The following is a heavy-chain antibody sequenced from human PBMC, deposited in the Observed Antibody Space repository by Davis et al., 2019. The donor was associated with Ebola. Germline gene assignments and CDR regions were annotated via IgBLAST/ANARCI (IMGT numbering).Heavy chain of an antibody. CDR2: ISAYNGNT. J-gene: IGHJ4*02. CDR1: GYIFTSYG. D-gene: IGHD3-16*02. CDR3: ARPVESDYFWGTNRGRKYFFDS. Sequence: ASVKVSCKASGYIFTSYGITWVRQAPGQGLEWMGWISAYNGNTNYAQKLQGRVTLTTDTSTSTVYMELRSLRSDDTAVYYCARPVESDYFWGTNRGRKYFFDSWGQGTLVTVSS. V-gene: IGHV1-18*01.